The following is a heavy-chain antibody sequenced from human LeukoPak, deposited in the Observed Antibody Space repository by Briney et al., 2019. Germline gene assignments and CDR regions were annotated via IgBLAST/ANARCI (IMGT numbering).Heavy chain of an antibody. CDR2: INHDGSET. D-gene: IGHD3-22*01. CDR1: GFTFSSYW. V-gene: IGHV3-7*01. CDR3: ARGWHYCASGGSGDS. J-gene: IGHJ4*02. Sequence: GGSVRLSCVASGFTFSSYWMNWVRQAPGKGLEWAAHINHDGSETHYVDSVKGRFTMSRDNAYNPLFLEMNSLRAEDTAGYYCARGWHYCASGGSGDSWGQGTLVTVSS.